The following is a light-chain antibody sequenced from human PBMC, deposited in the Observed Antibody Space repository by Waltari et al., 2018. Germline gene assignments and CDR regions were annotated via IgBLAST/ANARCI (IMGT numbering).Light chain of an antibody. J-gene: IGLJ2*01. CDR1: ALSQKY. CDR3: YSTEDAGHHRV. V-gene: IGLV3-10*01. CDR2: QDT. Sequence: SYDLTQTPSVSVSPGQTARITCSGDALSQKYAYWFQQKSGQAPILVIYQDTKRPSGIPERFSGSSSGTMATLTISGARVEDEADYYCYSTEDAGHHRVFGGGTKVTVL.